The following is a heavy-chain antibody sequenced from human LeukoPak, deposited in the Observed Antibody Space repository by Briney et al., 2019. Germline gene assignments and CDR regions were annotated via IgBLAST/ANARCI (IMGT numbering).Heavy chain of an antibody. CDR1: GFTLSSYS. V-gene: IGHV3-21*01. CDR2: ISSSSSYI. D-gene: IGHD6-19*01. J-gene: IGHJ4*02. CDR3: ATEDSSPFDY. Sequence: PGGSLRLSCAASGFTLSSYSMNWVRQAPGKGLEWVSSISSSSSYIYYADSVKGRFTISRDNAKDSLYLQMNSLRAEDTAVYYCATEDSSPFDYWGQGTLVTVSS.